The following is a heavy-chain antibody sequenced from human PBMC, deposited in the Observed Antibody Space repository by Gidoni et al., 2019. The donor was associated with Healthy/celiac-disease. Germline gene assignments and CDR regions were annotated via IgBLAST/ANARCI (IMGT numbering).Heavy chain of an antibody. J-gene: IGHJ4*02. D-gene: IGHD3-16*01. CDR2: ISSSSSYI. CDR1: GFTFSSYR. CDR3: APERFG. Sequence: EVQLVVSGGGLVKPGGSLRLSCAASGFTFSSYRMNWVLQAPGKELEWFSSISSSSSYIYYASSVKGRFTNSGDNAKNSLFLQMNSLRAEDTAVYYCAPERFGGGQGTLVTVSS. V-gene: IGHV3-21*01.